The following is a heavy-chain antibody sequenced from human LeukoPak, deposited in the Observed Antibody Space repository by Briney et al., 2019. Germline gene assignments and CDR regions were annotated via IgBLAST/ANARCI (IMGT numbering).Heavy chain of an antibody. D-gene: IGHD6-6*01. Sequence: KASETLSLTCSVSGGSISTYYWNWIRQPPGKGLEWIGYIYHSGGTNYNPSLQSRVTISVGTSKNQFSLNLNSVTAADTAVYYCARGGAARLHFQNWGQGTLVTVSS. CDR1: GGSISTYY. V-gene: IGHV4-59*01. CDR3: ARGGAARLHFQN. CDR2: IYHSGGT. J-gene: IGHJ1*01.